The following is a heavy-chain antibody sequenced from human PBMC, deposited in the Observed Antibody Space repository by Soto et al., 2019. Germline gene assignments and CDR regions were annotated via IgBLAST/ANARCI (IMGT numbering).Heavy chain of an antibody. CDR2: IIPIFGTA. CDR1: GGTFSSYA. CDR3: ARDVSRGDFFTPSWFDP. V-gene: IGHV1-69*01. D-gene: IGHD3-3*01. Sequence: QVQLVQSGAEVKKPGSSVKVSCKASGGTFSSYAISWVRQAPGQGLEWMGGIIPIFGTANYAQKFQGRVTITADESTSTAYMELSSLRSEDTAVYYCARDVSRGDFFTPSWFDPWGQGTLVTVSS. J-gene: IGHJ5*02.